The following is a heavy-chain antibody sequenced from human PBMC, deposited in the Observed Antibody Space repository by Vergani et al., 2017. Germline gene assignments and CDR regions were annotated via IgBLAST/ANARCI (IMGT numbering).Heavy chain of an antibody. CDR3: ATIGYRRWGYYFDY. J-gene: IGHJ4*02. D-gene: IGHD2-2*02. V-gene: IGHV4-4*03. Sequence: QVQLQESGPGLVKPPGTLSLTCAVSGDSISSNNCWTLVRQPPGKGLEWIGEICHTEDTKYSPSLKSRVTVSVDESRNLSSLRLNSVTAADTAVYYCATIGYRRWGYYFDYWGQGILVTVSS. CDR2: ICHTEDT. CDR1: GDSISSNNC.